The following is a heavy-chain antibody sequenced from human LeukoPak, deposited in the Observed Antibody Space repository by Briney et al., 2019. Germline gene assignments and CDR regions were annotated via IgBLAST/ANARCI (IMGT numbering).Heavy chain of an antibody. V-gene: IGHV3-15*01. J-gene: IGHJ4*02. CDR3: NLLGGYSSSWYGTSFDY. CDR1: GFTFSNAW. D-gene: IGHD6-13*01. Sequence: GGSLRLSCAASGFTFSNAWMSWVRQAPGKGLEWVGRIKSKTDGGTTDYAAPVKGRFTISRDDSKNTLYLQMNSLKTEDTAVYYCNLLGGYSSSWYGTSFDYWGQGTLVTVSS. CDR2: IKSKTDGGTT.